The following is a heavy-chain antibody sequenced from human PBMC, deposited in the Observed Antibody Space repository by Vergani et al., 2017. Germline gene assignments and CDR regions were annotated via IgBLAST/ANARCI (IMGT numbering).Heavy chain of an antibody. CDR2: IYSGGST. J-gene: IGHJ6*02. CDR3: ARVGYCRGGSCDYYYCYGMDV. CDR1: GFTVSSNY. V-gene: IGHV3-66*02. Sequence: EVQLVESGGGLVQPGGSLRLSCAASGFTVSSNYMSWVRQAPGKGLEWVSVIYSGGSTYYSDSVKGRFTISRDNSKNTRYLQMNSLRAEDTAVYYCARVGYCRGGSCDYYYCYGMDVWGQGTTVTVSS. D-gene: IGHD2-15*01.